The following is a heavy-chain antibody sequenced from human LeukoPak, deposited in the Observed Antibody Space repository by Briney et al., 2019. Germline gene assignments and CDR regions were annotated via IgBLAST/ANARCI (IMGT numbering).Heavy chain of an antibody. Sequence: EASVKVSCKASGFTFTSSAMQWVRQARGQRLEWIGWIVVGSGNTNYAQKFQERVTITRDMSTSTAYMELSSLRSEDTAVYYCAAGELWFGDPDAFDIWGQGTMVTVSS. CDR3: AAGELWFGDPDAFDI. V-gene: IGHV1-58*02. CDR1: GFTFTSSA. J-gene: IGHJ3*02. D-gene: IGHD3-10*01. CDR2: IVVGSGNT.